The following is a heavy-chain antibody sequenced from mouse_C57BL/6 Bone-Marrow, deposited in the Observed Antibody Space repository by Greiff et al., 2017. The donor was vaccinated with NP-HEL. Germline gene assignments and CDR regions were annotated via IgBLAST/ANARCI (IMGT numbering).Heavy chain of an antibody. Sequence: DVKLVESGGGLVKPGGSLKLSCAASGFTFSSYAMSWVRQTPEKRLEWVATISDGGSYTYYPDNVKGRFTISRDNAKNNLYLQMSHLRSEDTAMYYCAREGDYDERRGFDYWGQGTTLTVSS. V-gene: IGHV5-4*01. CDR1: GFTFSSYA. CDR2: ISDGGSYT. D-gene: IGHD2-4*01. CDR3: AREGDYDERRGFDY. J-gene: IGHJ2*01.